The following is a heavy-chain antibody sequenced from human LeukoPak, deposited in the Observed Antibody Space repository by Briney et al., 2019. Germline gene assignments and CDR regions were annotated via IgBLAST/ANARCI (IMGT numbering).Heavy chain of an antibody. CDR2: IHTSGNT. Sequence: PSETLSLTCTVSGASISSYYWSWIRQPAGKGLEWIGRIHTSGNTDYNPSLQSRVTISVDTSKNQLSLRLGSVTAADTAVYYCAILPGYSSSSRRNFYYYYMDVWGKGTTVTVSS. V-gene: IGHV4-4*07. D-gene: IGHD6-6*01. CDR1: GASISSYY. CDR3: AILPGYSSSSRRNFYYYYMDV. J-gene: IGHJ6*03.